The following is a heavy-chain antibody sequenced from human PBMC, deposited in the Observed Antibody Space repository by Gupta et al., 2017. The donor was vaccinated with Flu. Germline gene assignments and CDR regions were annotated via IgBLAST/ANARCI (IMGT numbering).Heavy chain of an antibody. V-gene: IGHV5-51*01. D-gene: IGHD3-10*01. Sequence: VRRRPGKGLEWMGLIHPLDSDTKYSPSFQGQVTFSVDKSIDTAFLQWSSLKASDTAIYYCVKGGSSPFNWLDPWGQGTLVTVSS. J-gene: IGHJ5*02. CDR3: VKGGSSPFNWLDP. CDR2: IHPLDSDT.